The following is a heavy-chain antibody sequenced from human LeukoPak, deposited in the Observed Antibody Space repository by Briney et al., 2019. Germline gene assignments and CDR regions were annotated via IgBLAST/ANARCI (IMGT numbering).Heavy chain of an antibody. D-gene: IGHD5-12*01. CDR3: ARGVAGYGPYDY. V-gene: IGHV4-59*01. J-gene: IGHJ4*02. CDR1: GGSITNYY. Sequence: SETLSLTCTVSGGSITNYYWSWIRQPPGKGLEWIGYIYYSGSTNYNPSLKSRVTISVDTSKNQFSLKLSSVTAADTAVYYCARGVAGYGPYDYWGQGTLVTVSS. CDR2: IYYSGST.